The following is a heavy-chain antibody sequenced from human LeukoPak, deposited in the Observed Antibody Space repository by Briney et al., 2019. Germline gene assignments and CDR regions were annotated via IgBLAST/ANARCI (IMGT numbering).Heavy chain of an antibody. CDR3: ARPARAYYYDSSGLDY. CDR1: GYSFTSYW. J-gene: IGHJ4*02. V-gene: IGHV5-51*01. D-gene: IGHD3-22*01. CDR2: IYPGDSDT. Sequence: GESLKISCKGSGYSFTSYWIGWVRQMPGKGLEWMGIIYPGDSDTRYSPSFQGQVTISADKSISTAYLQWSSLKASDTAMYYCARPARAYYYDSSGLDYWGQGTLVTVSS.